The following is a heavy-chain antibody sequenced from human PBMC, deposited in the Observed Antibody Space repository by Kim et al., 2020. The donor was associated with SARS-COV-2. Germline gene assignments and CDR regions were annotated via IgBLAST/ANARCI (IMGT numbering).Heavy chain of an antibody. CDR2: IKTKTDGGTI. J-gene: IGHJ4*02. Sequence: GGSLRLSCIGSGFTFSNAWMSWVRQLPGKGLEWVARIKTKTDGGTIDYAAPVKGRFTISRDDSKKTLYLQMNSLKSEDTAVYYCATQSGYCIGGRCYSRIDYWGQGALGTVSS. V-gene: IGHV3-15*01. CDR3: ATQSGYCIGGRCYSRIDY. CDR1: GFTFSNAW. D-gene: IGHD2-15*01.